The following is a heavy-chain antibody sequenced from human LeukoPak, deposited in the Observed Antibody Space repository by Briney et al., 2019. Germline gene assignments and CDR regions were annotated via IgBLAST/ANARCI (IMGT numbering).Heavy chain of an antibody. J-gene: IGHJ4*02. Sequence: GGSLRLSCAASGFTFSSYTMNWVRQAPGKGLEWVSSISSSSNYIYYADSVKGRFTISRDNAKNSLFLQMNSLRAEDTARYYCAKGTKPVMTIPDYWGQGILVTVSS. CDR3: AKGTKPVMTIPDY. D-gene: IGHD1/OR15-1a*01. CDR1: GFTFSSYT. V-gene: IGHV3-21*04. CDR2: ISSSSNYI.